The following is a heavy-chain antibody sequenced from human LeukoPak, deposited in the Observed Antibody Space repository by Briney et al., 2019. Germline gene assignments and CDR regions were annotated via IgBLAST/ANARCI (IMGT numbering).Heavy chain of an antibody. Sequence: ASVKVSCKASGYTFTSHDINWVRQATGQGLEWMGWMNPNSGNTGYAQKFQGRVTMTRNTSISTAYMELSSLRSEDTAVYYCSANYYDSSGSIDYWGQGTLVTVSS. CDR2: MNPNSGNT. CDR1: GYTFTSHD. V-gene: IGHV1-8*01. CDR3: SANYYDSSGSIDY. J-gene: IGHJ4*02. D-gene: IGHD3-22*01.